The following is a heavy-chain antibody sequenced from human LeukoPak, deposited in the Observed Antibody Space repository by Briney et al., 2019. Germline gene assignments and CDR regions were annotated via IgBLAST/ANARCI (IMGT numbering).Heavy chain of an antibody. V-gene: IGHV3-9*01. CDR1: GFTFSSYA. CDR2: ISWNSGSI. D-gene: IGHD3-10*01. J-gene: IGHJ6*02. CDR3: AKEKDGSGSYYNVDGMDV. Sequence: GGSLRLSCAASGFTFSSYAMSWVRQAPGKGLEWVSGISWNSGSIGYADSVKGRFTISRDNAKNSLYLQMNSLRAEDTALYYCAKEKDGSGSYYNVDGMDVWGQGTTVTVSS.